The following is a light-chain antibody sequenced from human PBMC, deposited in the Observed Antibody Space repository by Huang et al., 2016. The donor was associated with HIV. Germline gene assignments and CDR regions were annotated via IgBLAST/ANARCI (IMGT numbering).Light chain of an antibody. CDR2: GAS. J-gene: IGKJ2*01. Sequence: IVMTQSPATLSVSPGERATLSCRASQSISNNLAWYPQKPGQAPRLLIYGASTRATGIPGRCSGSGAGTEFTLTISSLQYEDFAVYYCQQYNNRYTFGQGTKLEIK. CDR1: QSISNN. CDR3: QQYNNRYT. V-gene: IGKV3-15*01.